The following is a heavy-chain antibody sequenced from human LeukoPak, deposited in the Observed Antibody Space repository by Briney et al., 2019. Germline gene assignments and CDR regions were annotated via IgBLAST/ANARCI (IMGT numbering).Heavy chain of an antibody. J-gene: IGHJ6*03. V-gene: IGHV1-46*01. CDR3: ARADCSTTSCYGSYYYYYYMDV. Sequence: ASVKVSCKASGYTFTRYYMHWVRQAPGQGLEWIGIINPSGGSTSYAQKFQGRVTMTRDMSTSTVYMDLRSLRSDDTAVYFCARADCSTTSCYGSYYYYYYMDVWGKGTTVTVSS. CDR1: GYTFTRYY. CDR2: INPSGGST. D-gene: IGHD2-2*01.